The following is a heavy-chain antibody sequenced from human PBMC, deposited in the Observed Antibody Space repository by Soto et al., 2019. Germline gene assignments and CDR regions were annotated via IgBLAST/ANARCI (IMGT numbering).Heavy chain of an antibody. Sequence: EVQLLESGGCLVQTGGSLRLSCAASGFTFSTYAMSWVLQAPGKGLEWVSAISGRGGSTYYADPVKGRSTISRDNSKITLYLPMTSLRGEDTAVYYCAKGRVGFGELSGDSWGKGTLVTVSS. J-gene: IGHJ4*02. CDR3: AKGRVGFGELSGDS. D-gene: IGHD3-10*01. CDR2: ISGRGGST. CDR1: GFTFSTYA. V-gene: IGHV3-23*01.